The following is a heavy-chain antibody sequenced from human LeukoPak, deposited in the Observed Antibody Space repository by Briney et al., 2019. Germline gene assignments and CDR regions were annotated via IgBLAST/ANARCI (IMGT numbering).Heavy chain of an antibody. CDR2: MNPNSGNT. D-gene: IGHD2-15*01. V-gene: IGHV1-8*01. CDR3: ARPLGYCSGGSCTDYFDY. J-gene: IGHJ4*02. CDR1: GYTFTSYD. Sequence: GASVKVSCKASGYTFTSYDINWVRQATGQGLEWMGWMNPNSGNTGYAQKFQGRVTMTRNTSISTAYMELSSLRSEDTAVYYCARPLGYCSGGSCTDYFDYWGQGTLVTVSS.